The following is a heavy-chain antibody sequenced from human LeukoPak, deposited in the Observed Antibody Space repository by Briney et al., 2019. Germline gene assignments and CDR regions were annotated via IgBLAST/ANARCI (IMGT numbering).Heavy chain of an antibody. Sequence: PSETLSLTCTVSGGSISSYYWSWIRQPPGKGLEWIGYIYYSGSTNYNPSLKSRVTISVDTSKNQFSLKLSSVTAADTAVYYCARGSEWELFHDAFDIWGQGTMVTVSS. CDR2: IYYSGST. CDR3: ARGSEWELFHDAFDI. V-gene: IGHV4-59*01. J-gene: IGHJ3*02. D-gene: IGHD1-26*01. CDR1: GGSISSYY.